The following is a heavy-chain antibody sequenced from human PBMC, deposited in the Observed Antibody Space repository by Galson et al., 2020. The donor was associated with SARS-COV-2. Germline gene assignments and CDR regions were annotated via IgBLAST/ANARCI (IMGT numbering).Heavy chain of an antibody. Sequence: SETLSLTCAVYGGSFSDYYWSWIRQSPGRGLEWIGQIHHSGSTKYNPSLKSRVTISQDTSKNQFSLKLNSVTAADAAVYYCARAVFEVVIIPYYSYYMDVWGKGTTITVSS. CDR2: IHHSGST. D-gene: IGHD3-3*01. V-gene: IGHV4-34*01. CDR3: ARAVFEVVIIPYYSYYMDV. CDR1: GGSFSDYY. J-gene: IGHJ6*03.